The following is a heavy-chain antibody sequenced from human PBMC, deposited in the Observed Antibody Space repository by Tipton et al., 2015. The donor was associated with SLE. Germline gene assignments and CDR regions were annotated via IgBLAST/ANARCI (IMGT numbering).Heavy chain of an antibody. D-gene: IGHD2-21*01. CDR3: AKDGVGISYYYYYMDV. V-gene: IGHV3-23*03. CDR2: IYSGGDSA. CDR1: GFTFSSYA. J-gene: IGHJ6*03. Sequence: SLRLSCAASGFTFSSYAMSWVRQAPGKGLEWVSVIYSGGDSAYYADSVKGRFTVSRDNSKNTLYLQMNSLRDEDTAIYYCAKDGVGISYYYYYMDVWGKGTTVTVSS.